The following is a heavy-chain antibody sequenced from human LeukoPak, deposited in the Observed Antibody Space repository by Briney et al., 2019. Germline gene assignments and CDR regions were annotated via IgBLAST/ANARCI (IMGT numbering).Heavy chain of an antibody. D-gene: IGHD3-10*01. J-gene: IGHJ6*03. Sequence: PSETLSLTCTVSGGSISSYYWSWIRQPPGKGLEWIGYIYTSGSTNYNPSLKSRVTISVDTSKNQFSLKLSSVTAADTAVYYCARLGRWFGGQYYYYYMDVWGKGTTVTVSS. CDR3: ARLGRWFGGQYYYYYMDV. V-gene: IGHV4-4*09. CDR2: IYTSGST. CDR1: GGSISSYY.